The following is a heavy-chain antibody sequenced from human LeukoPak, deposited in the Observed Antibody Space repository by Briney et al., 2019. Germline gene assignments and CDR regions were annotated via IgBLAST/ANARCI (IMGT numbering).Heavy chain of an antibody. D-gene: IGHD4-23*01. CDR3: GNSNYYFYYMDV. CDR2: IYSGGST. J-gene: IGHJ6*03. V-gene: IGHV3-53*01. CDR1: GFTVSSNY. Sequence: GGSLRLSCAASGFTVSSNYMSWVRQAPGKGLEWVSVIYSGGSTYYADSVKGRFTISRDSSKNTLYLQMNSLRAEDTAVYYCGNSNYYFYYMDVWGKGTTVTVSS.